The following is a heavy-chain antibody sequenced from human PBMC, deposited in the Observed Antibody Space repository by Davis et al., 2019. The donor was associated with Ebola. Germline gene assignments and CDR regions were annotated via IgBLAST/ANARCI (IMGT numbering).Heavy chain of an antibody. CDR3: AREYGYGMDV. J-gene: IGHJ6*02. CDR1: GYTFPSSG. CDR2: ISAYNGNT. V-gene: IGHV1-18*01. D-gene: IGHD4-17*01. Sequence: AASVKVSCKASGYTFPSSGISWVRQAPGQGLEWMGWISAYNGNTNYAQKLQGRVTMTTDTSTSTAYMELRSLRSEDTAVYYCAREYGYGMDVWGQGTTVTVSS.